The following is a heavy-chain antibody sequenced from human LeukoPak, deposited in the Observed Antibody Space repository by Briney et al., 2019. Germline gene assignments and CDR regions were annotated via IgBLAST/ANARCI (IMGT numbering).Heavy chain of an antibody. CDR2: ISGSGADT. CDR1: GFTLSSYA. CDR3: AKQLDSGNYYPTGGDY. V-gene: IGHV3-23*01. J-gene: IGHJ4*02. Sequence: GGSLRLSCAASGFTLSSYATSWVRQAPGKGLEWVSAISGSGADTYYADSVKGRFTISRDASKNTLYLQMNSLRDEDTAVYYCAKQLDSGNYYPTGGDYWGQGTLVTVSS. D-gene: IGHD3-10*01.